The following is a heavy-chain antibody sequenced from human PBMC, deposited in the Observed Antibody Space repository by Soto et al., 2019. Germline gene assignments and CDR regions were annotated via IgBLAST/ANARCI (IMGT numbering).Heavy chain of an antibody. D-gene: IGHD5-12*01. CDR3: AKDLHSGHDSNYYGMDV. J-gene: IGHJ6*02. CDR2: ISGSGGST. V-gene: IGHV3-23*01. Sequence: PGGSLRLSCAASGFTFSNYAVTWVRQAPGKGLEWVSTISGSGGSTYYADSVKGRFTISRDNSKNTLYLQMNSLRAEDTAVYYCAKDLHSGHDSNYYGMDVWGQGTPVTVSS. CDR1: GFTFSNYA.